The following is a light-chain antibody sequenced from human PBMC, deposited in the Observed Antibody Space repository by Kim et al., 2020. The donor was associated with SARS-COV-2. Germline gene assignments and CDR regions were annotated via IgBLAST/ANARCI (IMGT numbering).Light chain of an antibody. CDR2: GAS. V-gene: IGKV1-12*01. Sequence: DIQLTQFPSSVSASVGDRVTITCRASQDISSWLAWYQQKPGKAPKLLIYGASNLQSGVPSRFSGSGSATDFTLTISSLQPEDFATYYCQQADSFPRTFGQGTKVDIK. CDR1: QDISSW. J-gene: IGKJ1*01. CDR3: QQADSFPRT.